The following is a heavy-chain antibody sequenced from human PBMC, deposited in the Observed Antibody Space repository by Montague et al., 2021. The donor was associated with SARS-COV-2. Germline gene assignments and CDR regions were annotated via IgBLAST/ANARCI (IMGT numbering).Heavy chain of an antibody. J-gene: IGHJ4*02. Sequence: PALVKPTQTLTLTCTFSGFSLSTSGLCVSWIRQPPGKALEWLTLIDWDDDKYYSTSLKTRLTISKDTSKNQVVLTMTNMDPVDTATYYCARSYSTTVVTRAFDYWGQGTLVTASS. CDR3: ARSYSTTVVTRAFDY. CDR2: IDWDDDK. D-gene: IGHD4-23*01. V-gene: IGHV2-70*01. CDR1: GFSLSTSGLC.